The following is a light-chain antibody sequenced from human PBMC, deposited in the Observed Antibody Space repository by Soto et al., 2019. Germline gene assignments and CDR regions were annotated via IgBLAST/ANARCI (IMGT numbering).Light chain of an antibody. V-gene: IGKV1-5*03. Sequence: DIQMTQSPSTLSASVGDRVTITCRASQSISTWLAWYQQKPGKAPRLLMYKASTLGSGVPSRFSGTGSETEFSLTIGSLQPDDFATYYCQQYDTYSPYTFGQGTKVEIK. CDR3: QQYDTYSPYT. J-gene: IGKJ2*01. CDR1: QSISTW. CDR2: KAS.